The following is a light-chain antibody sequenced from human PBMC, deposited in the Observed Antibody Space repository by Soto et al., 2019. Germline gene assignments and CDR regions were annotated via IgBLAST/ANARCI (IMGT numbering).Light chain of an antibody. CDR2: EVS. CDR3: ISYAGSNDVI. V-gene: IGLV2-8*01. CDR1: SSDVGGYKY. J-gene: IGLJ2*01. Sequence: QSVLTQPPSASGSPGQSVTISCTGTSSDVGGYKYVSWYQQHPGKAPKLMIYEVSKRPSGVPDRFSGSKSGNTASLTVSGLQAEDEDDYYCISYAGSNDVIFGGGTKLTVL.